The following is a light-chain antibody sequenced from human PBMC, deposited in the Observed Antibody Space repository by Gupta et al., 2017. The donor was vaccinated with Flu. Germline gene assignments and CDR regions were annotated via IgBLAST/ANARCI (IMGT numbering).Light chain of an antibody. Sequence: QSVLTQPPSASGTPGQRVPISCSGSTSNIGSNTVNWYQQFPGTAPKLLIYKNSQRPSGVPDRFSGSKSGTTASLAISGLQSEDEADYSCATWDDSLNKYVFGTGTKVTV. CDR2: KNS. CDR3: ATWDDSLNKYV. J-gene: IGLJ1*01. V-gene: IGLV1-44*01. CDR1: TSNIGSNT.